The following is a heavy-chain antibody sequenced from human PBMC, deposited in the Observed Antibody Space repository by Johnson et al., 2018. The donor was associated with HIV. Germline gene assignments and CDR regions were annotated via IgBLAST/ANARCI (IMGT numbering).Heavy chain of an antibody. CDR3: ASGVTARAPLLI. Sequence: QVQLVESGGGVVQPGRSLRLSCAASGFTFRSYAMHWVRQAPGKGLEWVAVISYDGSNKYYADSVKGRFTISRDNSKNTLYLEMNTLRAEDTAVYYCASGVTARAPLLIWGQGTMVTVSS. D-gene: IGHD6-6*01. CDR2: ISYDGSNK. CDR1: GFTFRSYA. J-gene: IGHJ3*02. V-gene: IGHV3-30*04.